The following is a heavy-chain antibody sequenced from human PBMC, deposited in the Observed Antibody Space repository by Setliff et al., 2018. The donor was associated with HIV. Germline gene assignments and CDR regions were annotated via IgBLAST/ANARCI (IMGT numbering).Heavy chain of an antibody. V-gene: IGHV4-39*01. Sequence: PSETLSLTCTVSGGSISSSSSYWGRIRQSPERGLEWIAEITHSGSTNYNPSLRGRVTMSIDTSKNQFSLQLTSVTAADTAVYFCARLWLHFGDDLPRFDPWGQGILVTVSS. J-gene: IGHJ5*02. CDR1: GGSISSSSSY. CDR2: ITHSGST. CDR3: ARLWLHFGDDLPRFDP. D-gene: IGHD4-17*01.